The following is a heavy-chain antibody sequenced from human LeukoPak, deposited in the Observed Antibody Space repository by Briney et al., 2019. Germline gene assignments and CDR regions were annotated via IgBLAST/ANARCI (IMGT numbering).Heavy chain of an antibody. CDR1: GGSISSYY. CDR3: ARDMEQAFAVYMDV. D-gene: IGHD1/OR15-1a*01. J-gene: IGHJ6*03. CDR2: IYTSGST. V-gene: IGHV4-4*07. Sequence: SETLSLTCTVSGGSISSYYWSWIRQPAGKGLEWIGRIYTSGSTNYNPSLKSRVTMSVDTSKNQFSLKLSSVTAADTAVYYCARDMEQAFAVYMDVWGKGTTVTVSS.